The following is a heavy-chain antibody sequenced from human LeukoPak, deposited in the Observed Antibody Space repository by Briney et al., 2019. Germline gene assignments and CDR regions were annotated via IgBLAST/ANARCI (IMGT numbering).Heavy chain of an antibody. CDR3: ARSPTVTPNFDY. CDR1: GGSISSYY. D-gene: IGHD4-17*01. V-gene: IGHV4-59*08. Sequence: SETLSLTCTVSGGSISSYYWSWIRQPPGKALEWIGYIYYSGSTNYNPSLKSRVTISVDTSKNQFSLKLSSVTAADTAVYYCARSPTVTPNFDYWGQGTLVTVSS. CDR2: IYYSGST. J-gene: IGHJ4*02.